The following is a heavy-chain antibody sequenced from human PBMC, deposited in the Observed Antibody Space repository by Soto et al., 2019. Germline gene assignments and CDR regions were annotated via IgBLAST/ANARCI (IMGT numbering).Heavy chain of an antibody. J-gene: IGHJ6*02. CDR2: FDPEDGTA. CDR1: GYTLTVLS. D-gene: IGHD3-3*01. Sequence: SVNVSCKVSGYTLTVLSMYWLRQAPVKGLEMMGGFDPEDGTANYAQKFQGRVTITTDESTSTAYMELSSLRSEDTAVYYCARSYYDFWSGYHYYYYGMDVWGQGTTVTVSS. CDR3: ARSYYDFWSGYHYYYYGMDV. V-gene: IGHV1-24*01.